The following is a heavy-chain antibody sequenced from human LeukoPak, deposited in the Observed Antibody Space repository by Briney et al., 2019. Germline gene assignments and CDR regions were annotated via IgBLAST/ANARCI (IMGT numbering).Heavy chain of an antibody. D-gene: IGHD1-7*01. CDR2: LSGSGGST. V-gene: IGHV3-23*01. J-gene: IGHJ4*02. CDR1: GFTLSSYA. CDR3: AKERDWNYGGYFDY. Sequence: GGSLRLSCAASGFTLSSYAMSWVRQAPGKGLEWVSALSGSGGSTYYADSVKGRFTISRDNSKNTLYLQMNSLRAEDTAVYYCAKERDWNYGGYFDYWGQGTLVTVSS.